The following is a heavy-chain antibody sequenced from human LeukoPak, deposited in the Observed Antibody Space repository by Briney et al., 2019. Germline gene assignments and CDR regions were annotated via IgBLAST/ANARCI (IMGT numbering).Heavy chain of an antibody. D-gene: IGHD5-18*01. CDR2: IYYSGRT. J-gene: IGHJ6*03. CDR3: ARTTEGGYTYGYFYYYYMDV. Sequence: SETLSLTCTVSGGSISSYYWSWIRQPPGKGLEWIGYIYYSGRTNYNPSLKSRVTISVDTSKNQFALKLTSVTAADTAVYYCARTTEGGYTYGYFYYYYMDVWGKGTTVTISS. V-gene: IGHV4-59*01. CDR1: GGSISSYY.